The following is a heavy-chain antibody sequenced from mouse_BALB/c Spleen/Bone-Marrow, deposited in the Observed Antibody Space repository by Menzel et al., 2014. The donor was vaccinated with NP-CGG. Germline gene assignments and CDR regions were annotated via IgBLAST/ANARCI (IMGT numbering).Heavy chain of an antibody. V-gene: IGHV1-7*01. CDR3: ARNYDYDGGYCAMDY. D-gene: IGHD2-4*01. Sequence: VKLQESGAQVAKPGASVKMSCKVSGYTFTSYWMHWVKQRPGQGLEWIGYINPITGYTEYNQKFKDKATLTADKSSSTAYMQLSSMTSEDSAIYYCARNYDYDGGYCAMDYWGQGTSVTVSS. J-gene: IGHJ4*01. CDR2: INPITGYT. CDR1: GYTFTSYW.